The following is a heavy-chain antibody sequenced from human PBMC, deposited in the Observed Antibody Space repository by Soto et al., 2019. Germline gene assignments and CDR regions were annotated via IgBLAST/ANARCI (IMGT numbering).Heavy chain of an antibody. V-gene: IGHV4-31*02. CDR2: IFGSGTT. Sequence: QVQLEQSGPGLVKPSQTLSLTCNISGGSITSVNHYWRRIRPSPGEVLEWMGYIFGSGTTHYNPSLKGRPTTAGHPTHTHFSLTIHSGTVADTAVYYCAREVAVTSAFDYWGQGTLVTVSS. CDR1: GGSITSVNHY. CDR3: AREVAVTSAFDY. J-gene: IGHJ4*02. D-gene: IGHD4-17*01.